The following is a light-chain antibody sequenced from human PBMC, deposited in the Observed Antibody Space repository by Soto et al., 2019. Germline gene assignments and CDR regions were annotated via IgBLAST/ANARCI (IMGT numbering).Light chain of an antibody. Sequence: DIVMTQSPDSLSVSLGERATINCTSSQSVLYSSKNKNYLAWYQQKPGQPPKLLIYWASTRESGVPDRFSGSGSGTDFTLTISSLQAEDVAVYYCQQYYSTPLLTFGGGTKVEIK. V-gene: IGKV4-1*01. CDR1: QSVLYSSKNKNY. CDR3: QQYYSTPLLT. CDR2: WAS. J-gene: IGKJ4*01.